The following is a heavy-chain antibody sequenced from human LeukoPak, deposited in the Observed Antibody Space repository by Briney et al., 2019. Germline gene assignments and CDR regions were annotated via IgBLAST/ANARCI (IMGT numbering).Heavy chain of an antibody. Sequence: PGQSLRLSCSTSGFKFADYVISWVRQAPGKGLECLTLIRPESHSGSIEYAASVKGRFTVSRDDSKSVAYLQMNSLKAEDTAFYYCARGKYFDPALGATFFDYWGQGVLVTASS. CDR1: GFKFADYV. D-gene: IGHD3-9*01. J-gene: IGHJ4*02. CDR2: IRPESHSGSI. CDR3: ARGKYFDPALGATFFDY. V-gene: IGHV3-49*04.